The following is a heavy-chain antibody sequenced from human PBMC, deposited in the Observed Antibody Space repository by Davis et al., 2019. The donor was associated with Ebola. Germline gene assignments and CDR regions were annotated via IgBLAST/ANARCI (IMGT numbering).Heavy chain of an antibody. V-gene: IGHV3-11*04. CDR1: GFTFSDYY. J-gene: IGHJ6*04. CDR3: ARDSPVLTPDYYGMDV. Sequence: GGSLRLSCAASGFTFSDYYMSWIRQAPGKGLEWVSYISSSGSTIYYADSVKGRFTISRDNAKNSLYLQMNSLRAEDTAVYYCARDSPVLTPDYYGMDVWGKGTTVTVSS. D-gene: IGHD2/OR15-2a*01. CDR2: ISSSGSTI.